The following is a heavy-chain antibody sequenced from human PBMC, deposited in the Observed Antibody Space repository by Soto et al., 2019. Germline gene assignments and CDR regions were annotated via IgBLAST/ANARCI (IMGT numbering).Heavy chain of an antibody. J-gene: IGHJ5*02. CDR2: VDPSDSYT. Sequence: GVSLKISCYGAGDSSTINGSSWGRQMPGKGLEWMGRVDPSDSYTNYSPSFQGHVTISADKSISTAYLQWSSLKASDTAMYYCPRDLGSTTPSWGQGTLVTVSS. V-gene: IGHV5-10-1*01. CDR1: GDSSTING. D-gene: IGHD2-2*01. CDR3: PRDLGSTTPS.